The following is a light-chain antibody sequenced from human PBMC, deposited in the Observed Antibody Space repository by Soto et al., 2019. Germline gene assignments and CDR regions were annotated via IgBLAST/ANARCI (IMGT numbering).Light chain of an antibody. Sequence: EIRMTQSPATLSVSTGERATLSCRASQSVSSNLAWYQQKPGQAPRLLIYGASTRATGIPARFSGSGSGTEFTLTISSLQSEDFAVYYCQQYDNWPLTFGGGTKV. J-gene: IGKJ4*01. V-gene: IGKV3-15*01. CDR1: QSVSSN. CDR2: GAS. CDR3: QQYDNWPLT.